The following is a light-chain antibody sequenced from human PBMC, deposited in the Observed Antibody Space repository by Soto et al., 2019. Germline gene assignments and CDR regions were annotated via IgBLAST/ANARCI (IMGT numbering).Light chain of an antibody. CDR3: QQRSNWPT. CDR2: DAS. J-gene: IGKJ1*01. V-gene: IGKV3-11*01. Sequence: EIVLTQSPATLSLSPGERATLSCRASQSVSSYLAWYQQKPGQAPRLLIYDASNRATGITARFSGSGSGTYFPLTISRLEPEDVAVYYCQQRSNWPTFGQGTKVEIK. CDR1: QSVSSY.